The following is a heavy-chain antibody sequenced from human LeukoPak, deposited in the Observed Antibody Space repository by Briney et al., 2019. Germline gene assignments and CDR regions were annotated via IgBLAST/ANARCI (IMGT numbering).Heavy chain of an antibody. CDR3: GKDPNGDYVGAFDFQR. D-gene: IGHD4-17*01. V-gene: IGHV3-23*01. CDR1: GFTFRNYA. J-gene: IGHJ1*01. CDR2: ITGSGGST. Sequence: GGSLRLSCAASGFTFRNYAVVWVRQAPGKGLEWVSAITGSGGSTYYADPVRGRFTIYRDNSKNTLYLQMNSLRGEDTAVYYCGKDPNGDYVGAFDFQRWGQGTLVTVSS.